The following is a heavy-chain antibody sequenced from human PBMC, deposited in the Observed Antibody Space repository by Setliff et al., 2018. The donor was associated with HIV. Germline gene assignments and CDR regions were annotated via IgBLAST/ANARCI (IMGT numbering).Heavy chain of an antibody. D-gene: IGHD6-6*01. CDR1: GGAVTSGGHY. CDR3: ARGGNSRAAWFDS. CDR2: IHYTGSN. V-gene: IGHV4-31*02. J-gene: IGHJ5*01. Sequence: SETLSLTCTVSGGAVTSGGHYWSWIRQQPGKAPEWIGYIHYTGSNFYNPSLTDRLTISVDTSKNKFSLKLSYVTAADTAVYYCARGGNSRAAWFDSWGQGTLVTVSS.